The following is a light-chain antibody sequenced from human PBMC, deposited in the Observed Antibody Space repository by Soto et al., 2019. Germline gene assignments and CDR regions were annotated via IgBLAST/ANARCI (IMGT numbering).Light chain of an antibody. CDR3: CSYVGSSTLV. V-gene: IGLV2-23*02. J-gene: IGLJ2*01. CDR2: EVT. CDR1: SSDVGSYNL. Sequence: QSVLTQPASVSGSPGQSITISCTGTSSDVGSYNLVSWYQQHPGKAPKLMIYEVTKRPSGVSNRFSGSKSGNTASLTISGLQAEDEADYYCCSYVGSSTLVFGGGTKLPVL.